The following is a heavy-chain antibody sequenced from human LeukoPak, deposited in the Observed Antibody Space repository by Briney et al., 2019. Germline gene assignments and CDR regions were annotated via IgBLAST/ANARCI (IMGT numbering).Heavy chain of an antibody. CDR2: IYSGGST. V-gene: IGHV3-53*01. CDR1: GFTVSNTY. CDR3: AREEQVMAGTLDY. Sequence: PGRSLRLSCAASGFTVSNTYMSWVRQAPGEGLEWVSVIYSGGSTYSADSVKGRFTISRDNSNNTLYLQMNSLRADDTAVYYCAREEQVMAGTLDYWGQGTLVTVSS. D-gene: IGHD1-14*01. J-gene: IGHJ4*02.